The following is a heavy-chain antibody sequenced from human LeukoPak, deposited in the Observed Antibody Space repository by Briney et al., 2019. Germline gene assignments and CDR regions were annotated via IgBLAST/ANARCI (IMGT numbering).Heavy chain of an antibody. CDR2: IYHSGST. V-gene: IGHV4-38-2*02. CDR3: ARDSNGDYVDYYYYYMDV. CDR1: GYSISSGYY. D-gene: IGHD4-17*01. Sequence: SETLSLTCTVSGYSISSGYYWGWIRQPPGKGLEWIGSIYHSGSTYYNPSLKSRVTISVDTSKNQFSLKLSSVTAADTAVYYCARDSNGDYVDYYYYYMDVWGKGPRSPSP. J-gene: IGHJ6*03.